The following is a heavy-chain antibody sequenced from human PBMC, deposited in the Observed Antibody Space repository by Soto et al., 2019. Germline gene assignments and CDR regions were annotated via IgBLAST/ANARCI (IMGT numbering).Heavy chain of an antibody. V-gene: IGHV3-23*01. CDR1: GFTFSSYA. Sequence: ESGGGLVQPGGSLRLSCAASGFTFSSYAMSWVRQAPGKGLEWVSAISGSGGSTYYADSVKGRFTISRDNSKNTLYLQMNSLRAEDTAVYYCAKDRYSSSWYQAYFDYWGQGTLVTVSS. CDR2: ISGSGGST. D-gene: IGHD6-13*01. CDR3: AKDRYSSSWYQAYFDY. J-gene: IGHJ4*02.